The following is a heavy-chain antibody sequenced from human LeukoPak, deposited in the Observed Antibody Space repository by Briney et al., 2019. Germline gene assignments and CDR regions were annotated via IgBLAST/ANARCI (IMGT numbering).Heavy chain of an antibody. Sequence: GGSLRLSCAASGFTFSSHWMHWVRQAPGKGLVWVSLINSDGSSTSYADSVKGRFTISRDNAWNTLYLQMNSLRAEDTAVYYCARGDAFDIWGQGTMVTVSS. CDR2: INSDGSST. CDR1: GFTFSSHW. J-gene: IGHJ3*02. V-gene: IGHV3-74*01. CDR3: ARGDAFDI.